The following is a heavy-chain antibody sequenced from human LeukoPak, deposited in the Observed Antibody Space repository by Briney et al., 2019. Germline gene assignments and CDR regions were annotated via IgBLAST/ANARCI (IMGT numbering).Heavy chain of an antibody. V-gene: IGHV3-53*01. Sequence: GGSLRLSCAASGFTVSSNYMSWVRQAPGPGLERVSVIYSGGSTYYADSVTVRFTISRDNSKNTLYLQMNSLRAEDTAVYYCARDRYCSSTSCYLFGYYYYGMDVWGKGTTVTVSS. CDR1: GFTVSSNY. CDR2: IYSGGST. J-gene: IGHJ6*04. D-gene: IGHD2-2*01. CDR3: ARDRYCSSTSCYLFGYYYYGMDV.